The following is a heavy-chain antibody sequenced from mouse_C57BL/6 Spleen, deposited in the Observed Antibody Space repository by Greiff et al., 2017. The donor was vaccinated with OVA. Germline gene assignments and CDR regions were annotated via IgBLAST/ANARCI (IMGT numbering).Heavy chain of an antibody. CDR3: ARDPYDGYYPYFDY. CDR1: GFTFSSYA. CDR2: ISDGGSYT. D-gene: IGHD2-3*01. Sequence: DVKLVESGGGLVKPGGSLKLSCAASGFTFSSYAMSWVRQTPEKRLEWVATISDGGSYTYYPDNVKGRFTISRDNAKNNLYLQMSHLKSEDTAMYYCARDPYDGYYPYFDYWGQGTTLTVSS. J-gene: IGHJ2*01. V-gene: IGHV5-4*01.